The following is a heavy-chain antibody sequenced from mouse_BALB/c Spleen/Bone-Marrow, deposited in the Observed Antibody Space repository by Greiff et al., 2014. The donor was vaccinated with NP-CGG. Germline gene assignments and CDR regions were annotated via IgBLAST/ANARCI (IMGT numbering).Heavy chain of an antibody. Sequence: EVQRVESGPELVKPGASVKVSCKAFGYSFTDYNMYWVKQSHGKSLESIGYIDPYNGDTSYNQKFKGRATLTVDKSSNTAFMHLNSLTSEDSAVYYCARDGYYVGFAYWGQGTLVTVSA. D-gene: IGHD2-3*01. CDR1: GYSFTDYN. J-gene: IGHJ3*01. CDR3: ARDGYYVGFAY. CDR2: IDPYNGDT. V-gene: IGHV1S135*01.